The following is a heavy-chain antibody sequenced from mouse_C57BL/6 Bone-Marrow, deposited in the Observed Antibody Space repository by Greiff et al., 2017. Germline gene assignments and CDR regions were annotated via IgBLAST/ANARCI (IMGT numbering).Heavy chain of an antibody. CDR1: GYTFTSYG. D-gene: IGHD1-2*01. Sequence: VQLQQSGAELARPGASVKLSCKASGYTFTSYGISWVKQRTGPGLEWIGEIYPRSGNTYYNEKFKGKATLTADKSSSTAYMELRSLTSEDSAVYFCARGRIMVYDGPFADWGQGTLVTVSA. J-gene: IGHJ3*01. V-gene: IGHV1-81*01. CDR2: IYPRSGNT. CDR3: ARGRIMVYDGPFAD.